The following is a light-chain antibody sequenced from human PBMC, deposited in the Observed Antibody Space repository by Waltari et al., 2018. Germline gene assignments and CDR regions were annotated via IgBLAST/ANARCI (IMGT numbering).Light chain of an antibody. CDR2: EGS. V-gene: IGLV2-23*01. CDR1: SSDVGSNNL. CDR3: CSYAGSSTYV. Sequence: QSALTQPASVSGSPGQSITISCTGTSSDVGSNNLVSWYQQHPGKAPKLMIYEGSKRPSGDSNRFSGSKSGNTASLTISGLQAEDEADYYCCSYAGSSTYVFGTGTKVTVL. J-gene: IGLJ1*01.